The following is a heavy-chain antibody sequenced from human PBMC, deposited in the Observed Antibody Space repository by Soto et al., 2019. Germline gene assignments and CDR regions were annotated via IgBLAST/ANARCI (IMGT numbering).Heavy chain of an antibody. CDR1: GGSISSSSYY. Sequence: SETLSLTCTVSGGSISSSSYYWGWIRQPPGKGLECIGSIYYSGSTYYNPSLKSRVTISVDTSKNQFSLKLSSVTAADTAVYYCARRMVRGVIIQYYYYYYGMDVWGQGTTVTVSS. CDR2: IYYSGST. CDR3: ARRMVRGVIIQYYYYYYGMDV. J-gene: IGHJ6*02. D-gene: IGHD3-10*01. V-gene: IGHV4-39*01.